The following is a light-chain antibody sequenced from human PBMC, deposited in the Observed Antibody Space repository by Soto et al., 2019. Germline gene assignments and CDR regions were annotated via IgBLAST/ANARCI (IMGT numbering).Light chain of an antibody. Sequence: QTVVTQEPSLTVSPGGTVTLTCGSNTGAVTSGHYPYWFQQKPGQAPRTLIHDTNDKHSWTPARFSCSLLGGKAALTLAGAQAEDEADYYCLLSYSGVVVFGGGTKLTVL. V-gene: IGLV7-46*01. J-gene: IGLJ2*01. CDR2: DTN. CDR1: TGAVTSGHY. CDR3: LLSYSGVVV.